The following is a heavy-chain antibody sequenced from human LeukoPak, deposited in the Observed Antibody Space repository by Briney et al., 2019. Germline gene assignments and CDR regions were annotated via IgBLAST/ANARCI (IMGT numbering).Heavy chain of an antibody. CDR3: AALDDYDTSGYPPG. Sequence: ASVKVSCKASGHTFTSYGISWVRQAPGQGLKWMGWISAYNGNTNYAQKLQGRVTMTTDTSTSTAYMELRSLRSDDTAVYYCAALDDYDTSGYPPGWGQGTLVTVSS. CDR1: GHTFTSYG. D-gene: IGHD3-22*01. CDR2: ISAYNGNT. J-gene: IGHJ4*02. V-gene: IGHV1-18*01.